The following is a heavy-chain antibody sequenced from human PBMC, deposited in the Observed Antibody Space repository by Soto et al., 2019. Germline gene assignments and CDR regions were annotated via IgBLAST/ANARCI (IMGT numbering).Heavy chain of an antibody. D-gene: IGHD3-3*01. V-gene: IGHV3-30-3*01. J-gene: IGHJ6*02. Sequence: GGSLGLSCAASGFTFSSYAMHWVRQAPGKGLGWVAVISYDGSNKYYADSVKGRFTISRDNSKNTLYLQMNSLRAEDTAVYYYARDGHDFWSGYYTPFYGMGVWGQGTT. CDR1: GFTFSSYA. CDR2: ISYDGSNK. CDR3: ARDGHDFWSGYYTPFYGMGV.